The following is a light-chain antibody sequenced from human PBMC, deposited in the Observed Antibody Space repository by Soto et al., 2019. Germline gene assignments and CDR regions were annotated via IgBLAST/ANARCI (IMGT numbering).Light chain of an antibody. CDR3: LQDYDYPRT. V-gene: IGKV1-6*01. CDR2: AAS. CDR1: QGISSY. Sequence: AIQLTQSPSSLSASVGDRVTITCRASQGISSYLAWYQQKPGKAPKLLISAASTLQSGVPSRFSGSGSGTDFTLTISSLQPEDFATYYCLQDYDYPRTFGQGTKVDIK. J-gene: IGKJ1*01.